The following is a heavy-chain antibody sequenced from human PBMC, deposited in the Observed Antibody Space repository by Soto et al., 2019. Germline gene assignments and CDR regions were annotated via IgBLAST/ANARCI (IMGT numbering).Heavy chain of an antibody. D-gene: IGHD5-18*01. V-gene: IGHV3-30-3*01. CDR1: GFTFSTYA. Sequence: SLRLSCAASGFTFSTYAMHWVRQAPGKGLEWVAVISYDGSNKYYADSVKGRFTISRDNSKNTLYLQMNSLRAEDTAVYYCARESVEMDTTLEYWGQGTLVTVSS. CDR3: ARESVEMDTTLEY. J-gene: IGHJ4*02. CDR2: ISYDGSNK.